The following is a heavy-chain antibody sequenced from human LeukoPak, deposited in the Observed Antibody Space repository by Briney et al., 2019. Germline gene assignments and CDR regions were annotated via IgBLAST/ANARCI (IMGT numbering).Heavy chain of an antibody. Sequence: SETLSLTCTVSGGSISSSSYYWGWIRQPPGKGLEWIGSIYYSGSTNYNPSLKSRVTISVDTSKNQFSLKLSSVTAADTAVYYCARMLQYPHERPNWFDPWGQGTLVTVSS. CDR2: IYYSGST. D-gene: IGHD4-11*01. J-gene: IGHJ5*02. V-gene: IGHV4-39*07. CDR1: GGSISSSSYY. CDR3: ARMLQYPHERPNWFDP.